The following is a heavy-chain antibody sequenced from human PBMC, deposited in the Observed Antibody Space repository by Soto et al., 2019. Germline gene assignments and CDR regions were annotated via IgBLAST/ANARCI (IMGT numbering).Heavy chain of an antibody. Sequence: SQTLSLNCAISGDSVSSNSAAWNWIRQSPSRVLEWLGRTYYRSKWYNDYAVSVKSRITINPDTSKNQFSLQLNSVTPEDTAVYYWARDQADCSSTSCYDAFDIWGQGTMVTVSS. J-gene: IGHJ3*02. CDR1: GDSVSSNSAA. CDR3: ARDQADCSSTSCYDAFDI. D-gene: IGHD2-2*01. V-gene: IGHV6-1*01. CDR2: TYYRSKWYN.